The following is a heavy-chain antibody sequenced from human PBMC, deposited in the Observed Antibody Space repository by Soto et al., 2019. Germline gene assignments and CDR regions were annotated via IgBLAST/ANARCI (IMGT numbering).Heavy chain of an antibody. Sequence: QVQLVQSGAEVKKPESSVKISCKASGGTFSSNTINWVRQAAGQGLEWMGGIIPLFGTPNYPEKFQGRVTITADKSTNTEYMELSGLRSEDTAVYYCASKAACGGDCYAFDSWGQGTLVTVS. D-gene: IGHD2-21*02. V-gene: IGHV1-69*06. CDR1: GGTFSSNT. CDR2: IIPLFGTP. J-gene: IGHJ4*02. CDR3: ASKAACGGDCYAFDS.